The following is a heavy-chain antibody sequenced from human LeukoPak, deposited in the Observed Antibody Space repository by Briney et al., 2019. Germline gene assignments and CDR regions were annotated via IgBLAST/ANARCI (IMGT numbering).Heavy chain of an antibody. Sequence: ASVKVSCKASGYTFTGYYMHWVRQAPGQGLEWMGWINPNSGGTNYAQKFQGRVTMTRDTSISTAYMELSRLRSDDTAVYYCAARYCSGGSCYSGFDYWGQGTLVTVSS. CDR3: AARYCSGGSCYSGFDY. CDR1: GYTFTGYY. J-gene: IGHJ4*02. CDR2: INPNSGGT. D-gene: IGHD2-15*01. V-gene: IGHV1-2*02.